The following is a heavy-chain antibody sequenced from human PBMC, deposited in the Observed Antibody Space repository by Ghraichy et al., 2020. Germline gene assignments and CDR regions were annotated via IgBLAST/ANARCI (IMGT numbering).Heavy chain of an antibody. CDR3: AREEANLYYDILTGYNKPFDY. V-gene: IGHV3-21*01. J-gene: IGHJ4*02. Sequence: GGSLRLSCAASGFTFSSYSMNWVRQAPGKGLEWVSSISSSSSYIYYADSVKGRFTISRDNAKNSLYLQMNSLRAEDTAVYYCAREEANLYYDILTGYNKPFDYWGQGTLVTVSS. CDR1: GFTFSSYS. D-gene: IGHD3-9*01. CDR2: ISSSSSYI.